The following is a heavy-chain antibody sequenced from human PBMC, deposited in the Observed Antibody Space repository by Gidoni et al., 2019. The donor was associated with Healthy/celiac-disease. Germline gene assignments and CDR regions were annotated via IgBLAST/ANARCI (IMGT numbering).Heavy chain of an antibody. D-gene: IGHD2-2*01. CDR3: ATRSSGIVVVPAADDAFDI. Sequence: QVQLVQSGAEVKKPGASVKVSCTASGYTFTSYGISWVRQAPGQGLEWMGWISAYNGNTNYAQKLQGRVTMTTDTSTSTAYMELRSLRSDDTAVYYCATRSSGIVVVPAADDAFDIWGQGTMVTVSS. J-gene: IGHJ3*02. CDR2: ISAYNGNT. V-gene: IGHV1-18*04. CDR1: GYTFTSYG.